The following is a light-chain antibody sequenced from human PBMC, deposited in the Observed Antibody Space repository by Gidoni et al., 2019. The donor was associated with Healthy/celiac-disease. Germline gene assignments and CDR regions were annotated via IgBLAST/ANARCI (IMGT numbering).Light chain of an antibody. CDR3: QAWDSSTGGVV. V-gene: IGLV3-1*01. CDR1: KLGDKY. CDR2: QDS. J-gene: IGLJ2*01. Sequence: SYELTQPPSVSVSPVQTASITCSGDKLGDKYACWYQQKPGQSPVQVIYQDSKRPSGIPERFSGSNSGNTATLTISGTQAMDEADYYCQAWDSSTGGVVFGGGTKLTVL.